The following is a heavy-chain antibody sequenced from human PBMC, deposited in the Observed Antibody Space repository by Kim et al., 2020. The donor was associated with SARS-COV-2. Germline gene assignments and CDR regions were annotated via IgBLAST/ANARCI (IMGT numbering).Heavy chain of an antibody. Sequence: TRCSPSFQGQVAISADKSISTAYLQWSSLKASDTAMYYCARPSSGVAFDIWGQGTMVTVSS. V-gene: IGHV5-51*01. CDR3: ARPSSGVAFDI. J-gene: IGHJ3*02. CDR2: T. D-gene: IGHD1-26*01.